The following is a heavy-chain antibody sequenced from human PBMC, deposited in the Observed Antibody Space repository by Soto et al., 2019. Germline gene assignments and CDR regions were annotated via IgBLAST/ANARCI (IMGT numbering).Heavy chain of an antibody. Sequence: KQSQTLSLTCAISGDSVSSNSAAWNWIRQSPSRGLEWLGRTYYRSKWYNDYAVSVKSRITINPDTSKNQFSLQLNSVTPEDTAVYYCAREEPSRFLEWLPSRYYYGMDVWGQGTTVTVSS. CDR3: AREEPSRFLEWLPSRYYYGMDV. J-gene: IGHJ6*02. V-gene: IGHV6-1*01. D-gene: IGHD3-3*01. CDR2: TYYRSKWYN. CDR1: GDSVSSNSAA.